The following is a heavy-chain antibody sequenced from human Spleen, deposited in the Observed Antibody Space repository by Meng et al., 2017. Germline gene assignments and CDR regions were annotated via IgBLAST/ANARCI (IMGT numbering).Heavy chain of an antibody. V-gene: IGHV5-51*01. Sequence: GESLKISCKGSGYRFTNYWIAWVRQMPGKGLEWMGIIYPDDADTRYSPSFQGQVTISADKSISTAYLQWSSLKASDTAIYYCARRLYGDYAGSDYWGQGTLVTVSS. J-gene: IGHJ4*02. CDR1: GYRFTNYW. CDR2: IYPDDADT. CDR3: ARRLYGDYAGSDY. D-gene: IGHD4-17*01.